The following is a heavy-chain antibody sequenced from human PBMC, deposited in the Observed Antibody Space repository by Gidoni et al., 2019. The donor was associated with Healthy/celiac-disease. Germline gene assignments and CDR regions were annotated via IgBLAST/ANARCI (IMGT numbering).Heavy chain of an antibody. J-gene: IGHJ3*02. CDR1: GYTFTGYY. Sequence: QVQLLQSGAEVKKPGASVMVSCKASGYTFTGYYIHWVRQAPGQELEWMGWINPNSGGTNYAQKFQGRVTMTRDTSISTADMERSRLRSDDTAVYYGARVGRWSGAFDIWGQGTMVTVSS. CDR3: ARVGRWSGAFDI. D-gene: IGHD3-10*01. V-gene: IGHV1-2*02. CDR2: INPNSGGT.